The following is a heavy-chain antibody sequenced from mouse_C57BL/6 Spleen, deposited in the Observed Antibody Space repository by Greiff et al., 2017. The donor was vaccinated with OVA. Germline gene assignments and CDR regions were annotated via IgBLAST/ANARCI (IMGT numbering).Heavy chain of an antibody. CDR2: ISDGGSYT. J-gene: IGHJ1*03. D-gene: IGHD2-3*01. V-gene: IGHV5-4*01. CDR3: ARDPYGGYYVRYFDV. CDR1: GFTFSSYA. Sequence: EVMLVESGGGLVKPGGSLKLSCAASGFTFSSYAMSWVRQTPEKRLEWVATISDGGSYTYYPDNVKGRFTISRDNAKNNLYLQMSHLKSEDTAMYYCARDPYGGYYVRYFDVWGTGTTVTVSS.